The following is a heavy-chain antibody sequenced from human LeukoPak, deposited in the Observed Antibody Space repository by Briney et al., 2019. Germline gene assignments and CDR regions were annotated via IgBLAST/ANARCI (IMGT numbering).Heavy chain of an antibody. CDR1: GYTFTSSD. Sequence: ASVKVSCKASGYTFTSSDINWVRQATGQGLEWMGWINPKSGRTGYAKKFQARVSMTMNTSISTAYMEVSGLRFEDTAVYYCARGRSGLAAAETYDYWGQGTLITVSS. CDR2: INPKSGRT. D-gene: IGHD6-13*01. V-gene: IGHV1-8*01. J-gene: IGHJ4*02. CDR3: ARGRSGLAAAETYDY.